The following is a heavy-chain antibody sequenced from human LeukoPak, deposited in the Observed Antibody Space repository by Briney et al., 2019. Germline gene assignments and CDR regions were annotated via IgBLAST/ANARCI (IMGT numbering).Heavy chain of an antibody. Sequence: GGSLRLSCAASGFTFSSYWMSWVRQAPGKGLEWVANIKQDGSEKYYVDSVKGRFTISRDNAKNSLYPQMNSLRAEDTAVYYCARESKYSGYPFDYWGQGTLVTVSS. J-gene: IGHJ4*02. CDR2: IKQDGSEK. V-gene: IGHV3-7*01. D-gene: IGHD5-12*01. CDR3: ARESKYSGYPFDY. CDR1: GFTFSSYW.